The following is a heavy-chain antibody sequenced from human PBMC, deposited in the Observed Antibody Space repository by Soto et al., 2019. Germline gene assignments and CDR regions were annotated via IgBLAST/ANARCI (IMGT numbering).Heavy chain of an antibody. Sequence: EVQLLESGGRLVQPGGSLRLSCAASGFTFSNYAMTWVRQAPGKGLEWVSVISGSGSRTFYADSVKGRFTISRDNSKNTLYRKMNSLTGEDTAIYYCAKETYGDYVAYDYWGQGPLVTVSS. V-gene: IGHV3-23*01. CDR1: GFTFSNYA. CDR3: AKETYGDYVAYDY. J-gene: IGHJ4*02. D-gene: IGHD4-17*01. CDR2: ISGSGSRT.